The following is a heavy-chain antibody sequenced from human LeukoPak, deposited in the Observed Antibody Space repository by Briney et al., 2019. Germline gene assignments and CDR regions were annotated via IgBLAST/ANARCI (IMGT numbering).Heavy chain of an antibody. V-gene: IGHV3-21*01. D-gene: IGHD5-12*01. CDR1: GFTFSSYS. CDR2: ISSSSSYI. J-gene: IGHJ6*03. CDR3: ARDEATAGPFYYYYYMDV. Sequence: GGSLRLSCAASGFTFSSYSMNWVRQAPGKGLEWVSSISSSSSYIYYADSVKGRFTISRDNAKNSLYLQMNSLRAEDTAVYYCARDEATAGPFYYYYYMDVWGKGTTVTVSS.